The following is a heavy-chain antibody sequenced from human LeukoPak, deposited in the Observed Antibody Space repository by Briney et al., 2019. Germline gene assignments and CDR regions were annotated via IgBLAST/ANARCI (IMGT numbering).Heavy chain of an antibody. Sequence: HPGGSLRLSCVASGLTVNANYMTWVRQAPGEGLDWVSVMYSGGYTYYADSVRGRFTISRDNSKNTVYLQMNSLRVEDSAVYYCARDRRYCSGDNCYSGVDYWGQGTRVIVSS. CDR1: GLTVNANY. CDR2: MYSGGYT. V-gene: IGHV3-53*01. J-gene: IGHJ4*02. CDR3: ARDRRYCSGDNCYSGVDY. D-gene: IGHD2-15*01.